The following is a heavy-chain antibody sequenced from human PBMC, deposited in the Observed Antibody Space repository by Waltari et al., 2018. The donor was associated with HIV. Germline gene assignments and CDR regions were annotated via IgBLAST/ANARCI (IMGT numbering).Heavy chain of an antibody. CDR1: GGTFSSYA. V-gene: IGHV1-69*01. Sequence: QVQLVQSGAEVKKPGSSVKVSCKASGGTFSSYAISWVRQAPGQGLEWMGGIIPIFGTANYAQKFQGRVTITADESTSTAYMELSSLRSEDTAVYYCASRWCTNGVCYDNYYGMDVWGQGTTVTVSS. J-gene: IGHJ6*02. D-gene: IGHD2-8*01. CDR2: IIPIFGTA. CDR3: ASRWCTNGVCYDNYYGMDV.